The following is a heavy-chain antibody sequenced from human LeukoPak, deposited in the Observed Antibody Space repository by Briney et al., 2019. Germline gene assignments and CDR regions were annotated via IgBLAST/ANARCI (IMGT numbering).Heavy chain of an antibody. D-gene: IGHD6-13*01. V-gene: IGHV3-7*01. Sequence: GGSLRLSCAASGFTFSSYWMSWVRRAPGKGLEWVANIKQDGSEKYYVDSVKGRFTISRDNAKNSLYLQMNSLRAEDTAVYYCAREGGAYSSSWYDYWGQGTLVTVSS. CDR1: GFTFSSYW. J-gene: IGHJ4*02. CDR3: AREGGAYSSSWYDY. CDR2: IKQDGSEK.